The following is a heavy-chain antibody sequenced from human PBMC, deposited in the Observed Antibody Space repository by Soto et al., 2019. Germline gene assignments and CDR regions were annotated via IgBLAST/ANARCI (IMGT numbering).Heavy chain of an antibody. Sequence: SETLSLTCAVSSGSISSSNWWSWVRQPPGKGLEWIGEIYHSGSTNYNPSLKSRVTISVDKSKNQFSLKLSSVTAADTAVYYCASRKGRYSSSWQGPAAFDIWGQGTMVTVSS. J-gene: IGHJ3*02. D-gene: IGHD6-13*01. CDR1: SGSISSSNW. CDR2: IYHSGST. V-gene: IGHV4-4*02. CDR3: ASRKGRYSSSWQGPAAFDI.